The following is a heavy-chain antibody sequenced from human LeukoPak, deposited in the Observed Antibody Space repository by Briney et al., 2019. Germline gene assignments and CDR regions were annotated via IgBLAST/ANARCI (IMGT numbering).Heavy chain of an antibody. Sequence: SETLSLTCVVSGGSISSHYWSWIRQPPGKGPEWIGYIYFSGYTNHNPSLKSRVTISVDTSNNQFSLRLSSVTAADTAVYYCARSERRAQKDTYYNHYYYMDVWGKGTTVTVSS. CDR3: ARSERRAQKDTYYNHYYYMDV. V-gene: IGHV4-59*11. D-gene: IGHD6-25*01. CDR1: GGSISSHY. J-gene: IGHJ6*03. CDR2: IYFSGYT.